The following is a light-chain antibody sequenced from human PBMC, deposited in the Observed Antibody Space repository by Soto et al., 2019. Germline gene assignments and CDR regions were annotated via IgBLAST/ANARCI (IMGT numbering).Light chain of an antibody. J-gene: IGLJ1*01. CDR3: CSHAGGSLYV. Sequence: SALTQPASVTGSLGQSITIACSGTSSDVGSYNRISWYQQHPGKPPKVMIYEASKWPSGISDRFSGYKSGNTASLKISALQAEDEGDYYCCSHAGGSLYVFGTGTKVTVL. CDR1: SSDVGSYNR. V-gene: IGLV2-23*01. CDR2: EAS.